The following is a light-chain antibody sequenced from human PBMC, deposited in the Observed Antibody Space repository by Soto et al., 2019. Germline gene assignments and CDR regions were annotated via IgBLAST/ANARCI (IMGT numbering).Light chain of an antibody. V-gene: IGLV2-14*03. CDR3: SSYTSSNTVV. CDR2: DVS. J-gene: IGLJ2*01. CDR1: SSDVGGYNY. Sequence: QSALTQPASVSGSPGQSLTISCTGTSSDVGGYNYVSWYQLYPGKAPKLMIYDVSNRPSGVSNRFSGSKSGNTASLTISGLQAEDEADYYCSSYTSSNTVVFGGGTKVTVL.